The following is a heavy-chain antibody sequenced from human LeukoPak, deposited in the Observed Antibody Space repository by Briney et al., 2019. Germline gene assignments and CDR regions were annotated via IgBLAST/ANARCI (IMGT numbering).Heavy chain of an antibody. CDR2: ISYDGSNK. D-gene: IGHD6-6*01. Sequence: GGSLRLSCAASGFTFSSYAMHWVRQAPGKGLEWVAVISYDGSNKYYADSVKGRFTISRDNSKNTLYLQMNSLRAEDTAVYYCARVEYSSSSTIYYFDYWGQGTLVTVSS. J-gene: IGHJ4*02. CDR3: ARVEYSSSSTIYYFDY. CDR1: GFTFSSYA. V-gene: IGHV3-30-3*01.